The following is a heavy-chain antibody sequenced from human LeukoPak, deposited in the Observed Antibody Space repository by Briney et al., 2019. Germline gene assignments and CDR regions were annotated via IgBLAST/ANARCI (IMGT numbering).Heavy chain of an antibody. J-gene: IGHJ6*02. D-gene: IGHD1-14*01. V-gene: IGHV4-4*02. Sequence: SGTLSLTCAVSGGSISSSNWWSWVRQPPGEGLEWIGEIYHSGSTNYNPSLKSRLTISADSSKNQFSLRLSSVTAADTAVYYCARARNYYYYLDVWGQGTTVTVSS. CDR1: GGSISSSNW. CDR3: ARARNYYYYLDV. CDR2: IYHSGST.